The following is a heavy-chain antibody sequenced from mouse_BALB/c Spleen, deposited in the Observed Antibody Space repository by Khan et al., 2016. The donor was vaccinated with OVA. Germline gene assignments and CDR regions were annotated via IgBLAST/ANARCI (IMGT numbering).Heavy chain of an antibody. V-gene: IGHV1-53*01. D-gene: IGHD4-1*01. Sequence: QVQLQQSGTELVKPGASVRLSCKASGYTFTSYYMYWVKQRPGQGLEWIGEINPGDGDSNFNENFKSKATLTVDKSSTTAYMQLSSLTSEDSAVYYCTRSGYGTFAYWGQGTLVTVSA. J-gene: IGHJ3*01. CDR1: GYTFTSYY. CDR2: INPGDGDS. CDR3: TRSGYGTFAY.